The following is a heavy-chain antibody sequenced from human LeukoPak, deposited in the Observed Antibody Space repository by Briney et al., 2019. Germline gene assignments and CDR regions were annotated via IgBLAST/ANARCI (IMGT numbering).Heavy chain of an antibody. CDR1: GFTFSSYE. CDR2: ISSSASTR. Sequence: PGGSLRLSCAASGFTFSSYEMNWVRQAPGKGLEWVSYISSSASTRNYADSVTGRFTISRDNAKNSLYLQMSSLRAEDTAVYYCARENTEDAFDIWGQGTMVIVSS. D-gene: IGHD1/OR15-1a*01. CDR3: ARENTEDAFDI. J-gene: IGHJ3*02. V-gene: IGHV3-48*03.